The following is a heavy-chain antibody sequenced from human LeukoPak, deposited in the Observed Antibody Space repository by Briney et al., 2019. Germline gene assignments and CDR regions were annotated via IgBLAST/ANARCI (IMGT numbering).Heavy chain of an antibody. CDR2: INSDGSST. D-gene: IGHD3-22*01. Sequence: GGSLRLSCAASGFTFSSYAMSWVRQAPGKGLEWVSRINSDGSSTSYADSVKGRFTISRDNAKNTLYLQMNSLRAEDTAVYYCARAPPPTNYYDSSGYYRDYFDYWGQGTLVTVSS. CDR3: ARAPPPTNYYDSSGYYRDYFDY. CDR1: GFTFSSYA. V-gene: IGHV3-74*01. J-gene: IGHJ4*02.